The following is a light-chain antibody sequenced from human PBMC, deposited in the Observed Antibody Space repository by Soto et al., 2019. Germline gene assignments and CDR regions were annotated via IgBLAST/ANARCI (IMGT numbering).Light chain of an antibody. J-gene: IGKJ1*01. CDR3: QQYGSPRGT. Sequence: EIVLTQSPGSLSLSPGEGAALSCRASQTTSKNNLAWYQQKPGQPPRLLVYAASSRATGIPARFSGSGSGTDFTLTISRLEPEDFAIYYCQQYGSPRGTFGQGTKVEI. V-gene: IGKV3-20*01. CDR1: QTTSKNN. CDR2: AAS.